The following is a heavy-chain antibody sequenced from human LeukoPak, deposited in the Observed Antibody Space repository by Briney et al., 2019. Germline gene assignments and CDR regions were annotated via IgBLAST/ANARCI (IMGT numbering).Heavy chain of an antibody. D-gene: IGHD2-2*01. CDR2: IYHSGST. V-gene: IGHV4-39*07. CDR1: GGSISSSSYY. Sequence: SETLSLTCTVSGGSISSSSYYWGWIRQPPGKGLEWIGSIYHSGSTYYNPSLKSRVTISVDTSKNQFSLKLSSVTAADTAVYYCARDPVPPGAAADYWGQGTLVTVSS. J-gene: IGHJ4*02. CDR3: ARDPVPPGAAADY.